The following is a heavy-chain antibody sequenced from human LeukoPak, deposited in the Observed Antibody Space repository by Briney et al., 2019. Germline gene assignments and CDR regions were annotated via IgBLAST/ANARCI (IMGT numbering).Heavy chain of an antibody. CDR3: ARGSRVLDY. D-gene: IGHD6-13*01. J-gene: IGHJ4*02. V-gene: IGHV3-33*01. Sequence: GGSLRLSCAASGFTFSSYGMHWVRQAPGKGLEWVAVIWYDGSNKYYADSVKGRFTISRDNSKNTLCPQMNSLRAEDTAVYYCARGSRVLDYWGQGTLVTVSS. CDR1: GFTFSSYG. CDR2: IWYDGSNK.